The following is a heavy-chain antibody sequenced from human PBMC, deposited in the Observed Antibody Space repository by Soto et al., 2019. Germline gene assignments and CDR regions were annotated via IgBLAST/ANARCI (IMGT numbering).Heavy chain of an antibody. Sequence: SVKVSCKASGGTFSSYAISWVRQAPGQGLEWMGGIIPIFGTANYAQKFQGRVTITADESTSTAYMELSSLRSEDTAVYYCARDVVAVAGRGPASYYFDYWGQGTLVTVSS. V-gene: IGHV1-69*13. J-gene: IGHJ4*02. CDR3: ARDVVAVAGRGPASYYFDY. D-gene: IGHD6-19*01. CDR1: GGTFSSYA. CDR2: IIPIFGTA.